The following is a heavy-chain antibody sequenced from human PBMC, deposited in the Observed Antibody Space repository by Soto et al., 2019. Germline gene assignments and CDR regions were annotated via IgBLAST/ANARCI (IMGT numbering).Heavy chain of an antibody. D-gene: IGHD5-18*01. Sequence: GASVKVSCKASGYTFTGYYMHWVRQAPGQGLEWMGWINPNSGGTNYAQKFQGWVTMTRDTSISTAYMELSRLRSDDTAVYYCARDSGGDTAMGDYYYYGMHVWGQGTTVTVSS. J-gene: IGHJ6*02. V-gene: IGHV1-2*04. CDR3: ARDSGGDTAMGDYYYYGMHV. CDR1: GYTFTGYY. CDR2: INPNSGGT.